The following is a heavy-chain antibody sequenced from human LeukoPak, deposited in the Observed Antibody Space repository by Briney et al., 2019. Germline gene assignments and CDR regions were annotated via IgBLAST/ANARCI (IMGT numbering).Heavy chain of an antibody. V-gene: IGHV4-39*01. D-gene: IGHD3-3*01. J-gene: IGHJ4*02. CDR3: ARHQTPGGGWSGYYYFDY. CDR2: IYYSGST. CDR1: GGSISSSSYY. Sequence: SETLSLTCTVSGGSISSSSYYWGWIRQPPGKGLEWIGSIYYSGSTYYNPSLKSRVTISVDTSKNQFSLKLSSVTAADTAVYYCARHQTPGGGWSGYYYFDYWGQGTLVTVSS.